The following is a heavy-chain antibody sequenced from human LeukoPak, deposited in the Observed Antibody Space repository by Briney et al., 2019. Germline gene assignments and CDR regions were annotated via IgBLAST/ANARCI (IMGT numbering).Heavy chain of an antibody. CDR2: IRVSGST. D-gene: IGHD7-27*01. V-gene: IGHV3-23*01. CDR3: AKGTGDTAYYFDF. CDR1: GFTFSSYA. Sequence: GGSLRLSCTTSGFTFSSYALSWVRQALGKGLEWVSGIRVSGSTYYPDSVTGRFTISRDNSENTLYLQMSGLRAEDTAIYYCAKGTGDTAYYFDFWGQGVLVTVSS. J-gene: IGHJ4*02.